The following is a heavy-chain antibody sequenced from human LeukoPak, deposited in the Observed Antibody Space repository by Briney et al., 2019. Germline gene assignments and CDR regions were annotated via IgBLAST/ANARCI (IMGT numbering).Heavy chain of an antibody. CDR2: VSYDGGNT. D-gene: IGHD2-8*02. CDR3: VRDVGVGTGIYYYFDY. Sequence: GGSLRLSCGASGFTFGSYAMHWVRQAPGKGLEWVGLVSYDGGNTYYGDSVRGRFSISRDNSKNTVYLQMNSPRADDSAVYYCVRDVGVGTGIYYYFDYWGQGTLVTVSS. CDR1: GFTFGSYA. V-gene: IGHV3-33*01. J-gene: IGHJ4*02.